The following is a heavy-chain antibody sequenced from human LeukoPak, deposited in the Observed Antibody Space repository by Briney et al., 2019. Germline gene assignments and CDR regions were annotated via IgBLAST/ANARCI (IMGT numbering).Heavy chain of an antibody. D-gene: IGHD2-2*01. J-gene: IGHJ4*02. CDR3: AKEEDIVVVPAATLDY. CDR2: ISGSGGST. CDR1: GFTFSSYA. V-gene: IGHV3-23*01. Sequence: PGGSLRLSCAASGFTFSSYAMSWVRQAPGKGLEWVSAISGSGGSTYYADSVKGRFTISRDNSKNTLYLQMNSLRAEDTAVYYCAKEEDIVVVPAATLDYWGRGTLVTVSS.